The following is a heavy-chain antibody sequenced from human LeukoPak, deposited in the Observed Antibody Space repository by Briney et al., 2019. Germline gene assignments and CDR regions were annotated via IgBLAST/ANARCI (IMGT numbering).Heavy chain of an antibody. V-gene: IGHV3-7*01. D-gene: IGHD6-13*01. Sequence: PGGSLRLSCAASAFTLSGYWMTWVRQAPGKGLEWVANINRDGSEKHYVDSVKGRFTISRDNARNSLFLQMDSLRAEDTAVYFCARDDGGRYSAGWYDAFDIWGPGTMVTVSS. CDR1: AFTLSGYW. J-gene: IGHJ3*02. CDR3: ARDDGGRYSAGWYDAFDI. CDR2: INRDGSEK.